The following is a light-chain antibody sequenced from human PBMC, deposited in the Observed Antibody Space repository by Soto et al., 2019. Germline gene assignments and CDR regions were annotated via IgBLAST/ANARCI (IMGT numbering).Light chain of an antibody. CDR1: QSVSSSY. CDR3: QQYGSPPLYT. Sequence: EIVLTQSPDTLSLSPGERATLSCRASQSVSSSYLAWYQQKPGQAPRLLIYGASSRATDIPDRFSGSGSGTDFTLTISRLEPGDFAVYYCQQYGSPPLYTFGQGTKLEIK. J-gene: IGKJ2*01. CDR2: GAS. V-gene: IGKV3-20*01.